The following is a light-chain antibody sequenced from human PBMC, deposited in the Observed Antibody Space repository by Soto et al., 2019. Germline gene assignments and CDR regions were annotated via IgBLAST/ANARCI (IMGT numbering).Light chain of an antibody. CDR1: QSLVSSDGNTY. CDR2: EVS. CDR3: MQGTYWPFT. V-gene: IGKV2-30*01. J-gene: IGKJ3*01. Sequence: VVMTQSPLSLPVTLGQPASISCRSGQSLVSSDGNTYLNWFQQRPGQSPRRLIYEVSNRDSGVPDRFSGSGSGTDFTLKISRVEAEDVGGYYCMQGTYWPFTFGPGTKVDIK.